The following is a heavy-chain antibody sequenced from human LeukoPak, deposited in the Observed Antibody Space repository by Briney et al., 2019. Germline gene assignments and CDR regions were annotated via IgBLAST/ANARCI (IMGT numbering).Heavy chain of an antibody. D-gene: IGHD3-22*01. CDR1: GYTFTDYY. CDR3: QWLLLQDGSPDAFDI. J-gene: IGHJ3*02. V-gene: IGHV1-2*02. Sequence: GASVKVSCKASGYTFTDYYIHWVRQAPGQGLEWMGWITPNTGGTNYAQTFQGRVTMTRDTSITTVYMELRSLRSDDTAVYYCQWLLLQDGSPDAFDIWGQGTMVTVSS. CDR2: ITPNTGGT.